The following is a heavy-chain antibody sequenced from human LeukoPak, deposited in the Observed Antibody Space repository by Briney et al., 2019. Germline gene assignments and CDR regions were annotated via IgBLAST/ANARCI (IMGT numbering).Heavy chain of an antibody. J-gene: IGHJ3*02. V-gene: IGHV1-69*05. CDR2: IIPIFGTA. CDR3: ARCPPPVVVPAANRYGAFDI. Sequence: GASVKVSCKASGGTFSSYAISWVRQAPGQGLEWMGGIIPIFGTANYAQKFQGRVTITTDESTSTAYMELSSLRSEGTAVYYCARCPPPVVVPAANRYGAFDIWGQGTMVTVSS. CDR1: GGTFSSYA. D-gene: IGHD2-2*01.